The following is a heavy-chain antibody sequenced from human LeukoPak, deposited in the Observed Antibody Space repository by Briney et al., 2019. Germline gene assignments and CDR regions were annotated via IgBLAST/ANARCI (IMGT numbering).Heavy chain of an antibody. CDR1: GFTFSSYS. Sequence: SGGSLRLSCAASGFTFSSYSMNWVCQAPGKGLEWVSSISSSSSYIHYADSVKGRFTISRDNAKNSLYLQMNSLRAEDTAVYYCARCKQQLAEGFDPWGQGTLVTVSS. CDR2: ISSSSSYI. V-gene: IGHV3-21*01. D-gene: IGHD6-13*01. J-gene: IGHJ5*02. CDR3: ARCKQQLAEGFDP.